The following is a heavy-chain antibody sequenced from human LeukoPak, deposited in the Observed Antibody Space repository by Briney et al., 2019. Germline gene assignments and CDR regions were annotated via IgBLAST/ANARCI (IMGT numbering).Heavy chain of an antibody. J-gene: IGHJ6*02. D-gene: IGHD6-13*01. Sequence: SVKVSCKASGGTFSSYAISWVRQAPGQGLEWMGGIIPIFGTANYAQKFQGRVTMTRDTSISTAYMELSRLRSDDTAVYYWARDRRIAAAGRGGDGMDVWGQGTTVTVSS. CDR1: GGTFSSYA. CDR2: IIPIFGTA. V-gene: IGHV1-69*05. CDR3: ARDRRIAAAGRGGDGMDV.